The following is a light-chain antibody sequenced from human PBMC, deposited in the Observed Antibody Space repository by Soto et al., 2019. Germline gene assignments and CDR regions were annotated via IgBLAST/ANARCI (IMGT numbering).Light chain of an antibody. Sequence: QSALTQPASVSGSPGQSITISCTGTSSDVGGYNYVSWYQQHPDKAPKLIIFGVSNRPSGISNRSSASKSGNTASLTISGLQAEDEADYYCGSYTSSTLVLFGGGTKVTVL. CDR1: SSDVGGYNY. CDR3: GSYTSSTLVL. J-gene: IGLJ2*01. CDR2: GVS. V-gene: IGLV2-14*01.